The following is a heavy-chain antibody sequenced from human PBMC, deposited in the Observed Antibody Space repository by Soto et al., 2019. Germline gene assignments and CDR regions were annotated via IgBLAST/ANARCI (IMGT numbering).Heavy chain of an antibody. CDR1: GYTFTSYA. D-gene: IGHD6-13*01. CDR2: INAGNGNT. V-gene: IGHV1-3*05. J-gene: IGHJ4*02. CDR3: ARAVGGSSSRGDY. Sequence: QVQLVQSGAEEKKPGASVKVSCKASGYTFTSYAMHWVRQAPGQRLEWMGWINAGNGNTKYSQKFQGRVTITRDTXASTAYMELSSLRSEDTAVYYWARAVGGSSSRGDYWGQGTLVTVSS.